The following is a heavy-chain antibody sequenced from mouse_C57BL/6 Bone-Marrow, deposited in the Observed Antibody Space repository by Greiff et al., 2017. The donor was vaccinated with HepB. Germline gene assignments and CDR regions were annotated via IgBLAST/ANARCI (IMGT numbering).Heavy chain of an antibody. CDR3: AREGYYYGSSTWFAY. CDR2: IYPRSGNT. CDR1: GYTFTSYG. V-gene: IGHV1-81*01. J-gene: IGHJ3*01. Sequence: QVQLKESGAELARPGASVKLSCKASGYTFTSYGISWVKQRTGQGLEWIGEIYPRSGNTYYNEKFKGKATLTADKSSSTAYMEIRSRTSEDSAVYFCAREGYYYGSSTWFAYWGQGTLVTVSA. D-gene: IGHD1-1*01.